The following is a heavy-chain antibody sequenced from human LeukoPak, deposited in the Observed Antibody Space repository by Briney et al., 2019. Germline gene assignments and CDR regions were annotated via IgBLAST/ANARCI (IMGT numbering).Heavy chain of an antibody. V-gene: IGHV4-34*01. D-gene: IGHD1-26*01. Sequence: GSLRLSCVASGFTFSNYAMSWIRQPPGKGLEWIGEINHSGSTNYNPSLKSRVTISVDTSKNQFSLKLSSVTAADTAVYYCARGRPKWELPGYYYYYYMDVWGKGTTVTVSS. CDR1: GFTFSNYA. CDR2: INHSGST. CDR3: ARGRPKWELPGYYYYYYMDV. J-gene: IGHJ6*03.